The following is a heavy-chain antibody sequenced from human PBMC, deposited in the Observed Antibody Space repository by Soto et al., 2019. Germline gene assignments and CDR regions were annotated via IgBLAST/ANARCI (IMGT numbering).Heavy chain of an antibody. J-gene: IGHJ4*02. CDR2: ISSSSSYI. D-gene: IGHD6-19*01. CDR3: ARINSGWGPLRPYPFDY. CDR1: GFIFSRSA. Sequence: GSLLRACSAYGFIFSRSAMNWVRQAAGKGLEWVSSISSSSSYIYYADSVKGRFTISRDNAKNSLYLQMNSLRAEDTAVYYCARINSGWGPLRPYPFDYWGQGALVTVSS. V-gene: IGHV3-21*01.